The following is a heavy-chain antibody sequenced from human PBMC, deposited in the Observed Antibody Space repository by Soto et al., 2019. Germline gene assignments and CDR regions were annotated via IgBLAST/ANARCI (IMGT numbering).Heavy chain of an antibody. V-gene: IGHV1-69*01. J-gene: IGHJ6*02. CDR1: GGTFSSYA. CDR2: IIPIFGTA. D-gene: IGHD2-2*01. CDR3: ARDRPWIVVVPAARYMDV. Sequence: QVQLVQSGAEVKKPGSSVKVSCKASGGTFSSYAISWVRQAPGQGLEWMGGIIPIFGTANYAQKFQGRVTITSDESTSTADMELSSLRSEDTDVYYCARDRPWIVVVPAARYMDVWGQGTTVTVSS.